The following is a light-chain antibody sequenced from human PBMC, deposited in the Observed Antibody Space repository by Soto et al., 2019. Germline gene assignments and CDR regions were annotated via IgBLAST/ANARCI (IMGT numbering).Light chain of an antibody. CDR3: VMYIGSGIL. CDR2: STN. V-gene: IGLV8-61*01. J-gene: IGLJ2*01. CDR1: SGSVSTSYY. Sequence: QTVVTQEPSFSVSPGGTVTLTCGLSSGSVSTSYYPSWYQQTPGQAPRTLIYSTNTRSSAVPDRFSGSILGNKAALTITGAQADDESDYYCVMYIGSGILFGGGTKLTVL.